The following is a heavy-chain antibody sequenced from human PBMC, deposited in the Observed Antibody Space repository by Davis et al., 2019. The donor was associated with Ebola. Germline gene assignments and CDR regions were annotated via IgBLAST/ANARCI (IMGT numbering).Heavy chain of an antibody. Sequence: ASVKVSCKASGYTFTSYYMHWVRQAPGQGLEWMGIINPSGGSTSYAQKFQGRVTITRDTSASTAYMELSSLRSEDTAVYYCARDRAIAARERIYYYYGMDVWGQGTTVTVSS. J-gene: IGHJ6*02. CDR3: ARDRAIAARERIYYYYGMDV. CDR2: INPSGGST. CDR1: GYTFTSYY. D-gene: IGHD6-6*01. V-gene: IGHV1-46*01.